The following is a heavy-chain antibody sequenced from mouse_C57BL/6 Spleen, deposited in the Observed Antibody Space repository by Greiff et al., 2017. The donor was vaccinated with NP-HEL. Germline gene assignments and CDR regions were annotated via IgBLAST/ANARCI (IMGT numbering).Heavy chain of an antibody. CDR2: ISDGGSYT. V-gene: IGHV5-4*01. CDR3: ARDHSYYFDY. CDR1: GFTFSSYA. Sequence: EVQVVESGGGLVKPGGSLKLSCAASGFTFSSYAMSWVRQTPEKRLEWVATISDGGSYTYYPDNVKGRFTISRDNAKNNLYLQMSHLKSEDTAMYYCARDHSYYFDYWGQGTTLTVSS. J-gene: IGHJ2*01.